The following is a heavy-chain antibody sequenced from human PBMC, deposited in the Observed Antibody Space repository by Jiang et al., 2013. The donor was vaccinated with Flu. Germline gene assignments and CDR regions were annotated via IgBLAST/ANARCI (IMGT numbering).Heavy chain of an antibody. CDR3: AGADTPMDHFEN. CDR2: ITPFNGNT. J-gene: IGHJ4*02. D-gene: IGHD5-18*01. Sequence: SGAEVKKPGSSVKVSCTTSGYTFTSRYLHWVRQAPGQALEWMGWITPFNGNTNYAQKFQGRVTITRDRPMITAYMELSSLRSEDTAMYYCAGADTPMDHFENWGQGTVVTVSS. CDR1: GYTFTSRY. V-gene: IGHV1-45*02.